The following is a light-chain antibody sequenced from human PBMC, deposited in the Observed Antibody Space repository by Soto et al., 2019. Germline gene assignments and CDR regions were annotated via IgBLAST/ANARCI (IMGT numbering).Light chain of an antibody. V-gene: IGLV3-21*04. CDR1: NIGSKS. Sequence: SYELTQPPSVSVAPGKTARITCGGTNIGSKSVHWYQQKPGQAPVLVIYYDSDRPSGIPERFSGSNSGNTATLTISRVEAGDEADDYWQVWDSSSDHPGVFGGGTKLTVL. CDR3: QVWDSSSDHPGV. CDR2: YDS. J-gene: IGLJ2*01.